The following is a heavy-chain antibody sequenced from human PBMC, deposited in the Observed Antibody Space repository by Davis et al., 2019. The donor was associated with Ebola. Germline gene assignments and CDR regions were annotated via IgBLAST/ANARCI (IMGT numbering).Heavy chain of an antibody. CDR1: GGSFSGYY. CDR3: ARGVGIAAAGTWGYYYYGMDV. Sequence: GSLRLSCAVYGGSFSGYYWSWIRQPPGKGLEWIGEINHSGSTNYNPSLKSRVTISVDTSKNQFSLKLSSVTAADTAVYYCARGVGIAAAGTWGYYYYGMDVWGQGTTVTVSS. J-gene: IGHJ6*02. CDR2: INHSGST. D-gene: IGHD6-13*01. V-gene: IGHV4-34*01.